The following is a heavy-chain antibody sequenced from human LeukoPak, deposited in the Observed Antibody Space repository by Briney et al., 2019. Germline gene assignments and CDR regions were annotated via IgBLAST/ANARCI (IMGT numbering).Heavy chain of an antibody. CDR2: ISSSGDTT. V-gene: IGHV3-23*01. CDR1: GFSFTSYA. CDR3: AKGGIVGAARSDY. J-gene: IGHJ4*02. D-gene: IGHD1-26*01. Sequence: GGSLRLSCAASGFSFTSYAMGWVRQAPGKGLEWVSAISSSGDTTYYATSVKGRFTISRDNSKDTLYLQMNSLRAEDTALYYCAKGGIVGAARSDYWGQGTLVTVSS.